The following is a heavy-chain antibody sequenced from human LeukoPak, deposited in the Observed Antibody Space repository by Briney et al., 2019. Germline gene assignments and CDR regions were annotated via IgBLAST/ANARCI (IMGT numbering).Heavy chain of an antibody. V-gene: IGHV1-46*01. CDR1: GYTFTSYY. CDR3: ARPLDTAVVGGNDAFDI. Sequence: ASVKVSCKASGYTFTSYYMHWVRQAPGQGLEWMGIINPSGGSTSYAQKFQGRVTMTRDTSTSSVYMEVSSLRSEDTAVYYCARPLDTAVVGGNDAFDIWGQGTMVTVSS. CDR2: INPSGGST. D-gene: IGHD5-18*01. J-gene: IGHJ3*02.